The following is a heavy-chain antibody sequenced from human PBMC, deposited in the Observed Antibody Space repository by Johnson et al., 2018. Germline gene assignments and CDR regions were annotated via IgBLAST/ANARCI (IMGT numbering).Heavy chain of an antibody. CDR3: ASRYRNFPKDWYFDL. J-gene: IGHJ2*01. CDR2: MNPNSGNT. D-gene: IGHD1-1*01. V-gene: IGHV1-8*01. CDR1: GYTFTSYD. Sequence: QVQLVESGAEVKKPGASVKVSCKASGYTFTSYDINWVRQATGQGLEWMGWMNPNSGNTGYAQKFPGRVTRTRNTSISTAYMELSSLRSEDTAVYYCASRYRNFPKDWYFDLWGRGTLVTVSS.